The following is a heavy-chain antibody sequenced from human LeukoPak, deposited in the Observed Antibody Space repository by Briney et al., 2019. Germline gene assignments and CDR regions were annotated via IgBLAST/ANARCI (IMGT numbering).Heavy chain of an antibody. CDR3: ATKGLWSGAYFDY. Sequence: PGGSLRLSCAAAGFTFSTFGLTWVRQAPGKGLEWVSYISGSGVTTIYADSVKGRFTISRDNSKNTLYLQVNSLRAEDTAVYYCATKGLWSGAYFDYWGREPWSPSPQ. D-gene: IGHD3-3*01. J-gene: IGHJ4*02. CDR2: ISGSGVTT. CDR1: GFTFSTFG. V-gene: IGHV3-23*01.